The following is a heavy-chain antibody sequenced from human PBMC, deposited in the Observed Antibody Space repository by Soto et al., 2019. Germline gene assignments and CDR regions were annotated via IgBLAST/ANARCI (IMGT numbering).Heavy chain of an antibody. CDR1: GGTLSDYA. V-gene: IGHV1-69*01. CDR3: AVAAVREIMAQESSGMAV. D-gene: IGHD3-10*01. CDR2: IMPTVDSA. Sequence: QVQLVQSGAEVKTPGSSVKVSCKASGGTLSDYAISWVRQAPGQGLVWMGGIMPTVDSATYAQNFQGRLTISADESPSTANLELSSLRSDDTAVYYCAVAAVREIMAQESSGMAVWGQGTTVIVSS. J-gene: IGHJ6*02.